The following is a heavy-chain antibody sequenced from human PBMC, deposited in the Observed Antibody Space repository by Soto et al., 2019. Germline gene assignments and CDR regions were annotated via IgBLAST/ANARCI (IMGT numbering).Heavy chain of an antibody. CDR3: GRDDYGIFPY. D-gene: IGHD3-10*01. V-gene: IGHV1-2*02. J-gene: IGHJ4*02. CDR2: IDPKNGGT. CDR1: GYSISAYY. Sequence: QVQLVQSGTEVKKPGASVKVSCQASGYSISAYYIHWVRQAPGQGLEWMGWIDPKNGGTVSAQKFQGRLTMTRDPYISTVYMDLSGLTSDDTALYYCGRDDYGIFPYWGQGSLVTVSS.